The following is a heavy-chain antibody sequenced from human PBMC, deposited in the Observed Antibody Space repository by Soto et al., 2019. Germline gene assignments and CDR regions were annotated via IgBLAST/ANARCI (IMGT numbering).Heavy chain of an antibody. CDR1: GGTFSSYA. Sequence: QVQLVQSGAEVKKPGSSVKVSCKASGGTFSSYAISWVRQAPGQGLEWMGGIIPISDTTNYAQKFKGRVTITADESTSTAYMELSSLRSEDTAVYYCARSQGSSTSLEIYYYYDYGMDVWGQGTTVTVSS. CDR2: IIPISDTT. V-gene: IGHV1-69*01. D-gene: IGHD2-2*01. J-gene: IGHJ6*02. CDR3: ARSQGSSTSLEIYYYYDYGMDV.